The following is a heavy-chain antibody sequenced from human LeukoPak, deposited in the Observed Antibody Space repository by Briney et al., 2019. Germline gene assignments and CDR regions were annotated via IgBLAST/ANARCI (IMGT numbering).Heavy chain of an antibody. Sequence: ASVKVSCKASGYTFTSYAMHWVRQAPGQRREWMGWINAGNGNTKYSQKFQGRVTITRDTSASTAYMELSSLRSEDTAVYYCARDPALNSGSASFDPWGQGTPVTVSS. J-gene: IGHJ5*02. CDR3: ARDPALNSGSASFDP. D-gene: IGHD1-26*01. CDR1: GYTFTSYA. CDR2: INAGNGNT. V-gene: IGHV1-3*01.